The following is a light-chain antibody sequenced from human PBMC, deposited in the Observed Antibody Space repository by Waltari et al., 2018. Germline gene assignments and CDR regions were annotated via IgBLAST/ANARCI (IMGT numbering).Light chain of an antibody. CDR2: DAS. CDR3: LQRSDWPPGYT. Sequence: ELVLTQSPATLSLSPGERATLSCRARQSVSSNLAWYQQKPGQAPRLLIYDASNRASGIPARFSGRGSGTDFTLTITSLEPEDFAVYYCLQRSDWPPGYTFGQGTKLEIK. J-gene: IGKJ2*01. V-gene: IGKV3-11*01. CDR1: QSVSSN.